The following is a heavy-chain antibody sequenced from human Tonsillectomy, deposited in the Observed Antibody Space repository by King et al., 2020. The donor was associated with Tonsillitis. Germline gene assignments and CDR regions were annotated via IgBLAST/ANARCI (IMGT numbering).Heavy chain of an antibody. Sequence: VQLQQWGAGLLKPSETLSLTCAVYGGSFSDYYWIWIRQPPGMGLEWIGEINHSGNTNYNPSLKSRVTILVDTSKNQFSLKRSSLTAADTAVYYLARGEGVAATDYYYYMDVWGKGTTVAVSS. CDR1: GGSFSDYY. V-gene: IGHV4-34*01. CDR2: INHSGNT. CDR3: ARGEGVAATDYYYYMDV. J-gene: IGHJ6*03. D-gene: IGHD2-15*01.